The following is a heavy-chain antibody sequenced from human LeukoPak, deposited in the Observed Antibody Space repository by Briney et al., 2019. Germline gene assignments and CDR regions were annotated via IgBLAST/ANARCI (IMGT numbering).Heavy chain of an antibody. V-gene: IGHV3-33*01. D-gene: IGHD6-19*01. CDR2: IWYDGSNK. CDR1: GFTFSSYG. Sequence: GRSLRLSCAASGFTFSSYGMHWVRQAPGKGLEWVAVIWYDGSNKYYADSVKGRFTISRDNSKNMLYLQMNSLRAEDTAVYYCARDKAGIFDYWGQGTLVTVSS. J-gene: IGHJ4*02. CDR3: ARDKAGIFDY.